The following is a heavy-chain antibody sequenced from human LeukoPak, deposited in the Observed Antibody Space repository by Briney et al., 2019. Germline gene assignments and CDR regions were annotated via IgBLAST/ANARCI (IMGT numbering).Heavy chain of an antibody. CDR1: GFTFYDYG. Sequence: GGSLRLSCADPGFTFYDYGMRWVRQTPGKGLEWVWFISVDGSSTYYADSVKCRFTISRANSKTSLYLRMNSLRTDDTALYNCAKDIGRYSPYYFDYWGQGTLVTVSS. J-gene: IGHJ4*02. CDR2: ISVDGSST. CDR3: AKDIGRYSPYYFDY. V-gene: IGHV3-43*02. D-gene: IGHD2-15*01.